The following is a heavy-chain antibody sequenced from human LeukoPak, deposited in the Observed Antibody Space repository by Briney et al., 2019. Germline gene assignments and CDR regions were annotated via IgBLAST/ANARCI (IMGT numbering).Heavy chain of an antibody. J-gene: IGHJ3*02. CDR3: ASRQDAFDI. Sequence: GGSLRLSCAASGFTFSSYAMSWVRQAPGKGLEWVSAISGSGGSTYYADSVMGRFTISRDNSKSTVYLQMNSLRPEDTAVYYCASRQDAFDIWGQGTMVTVSS. V-gene: IGHV3-23*01. CDR1: GFTFSSYA. CDR2: ISGSGGST.